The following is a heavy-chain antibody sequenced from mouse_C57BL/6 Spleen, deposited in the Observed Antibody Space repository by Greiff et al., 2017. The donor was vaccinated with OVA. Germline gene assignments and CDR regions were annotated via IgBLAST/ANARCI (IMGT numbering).Heavy chain of an antibody. CDR3: TTSVVAPHAMDY. J-gene: IGHJ4*01. CDR1: GFNIKDDY. V-gene: IGHV14-4*01. CDR2: IDPENGDT. Sequence: EVQLVESGAELVRPGASVKLSCTASGFNIKDDYMHWVKQRPEQGLEWIGWIDPENGDTEYASKFQGKATITADTSSNTAYLQLSSLTSEDTAVYYCTTSVVAPHAMDYWGQGTSVTVSS. D-gene: IGHD1-1*01.